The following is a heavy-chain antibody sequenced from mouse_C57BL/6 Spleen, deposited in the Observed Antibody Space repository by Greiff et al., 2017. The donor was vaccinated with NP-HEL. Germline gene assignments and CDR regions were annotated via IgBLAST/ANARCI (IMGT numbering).Heavy chain of an antibody. Sequence: VQLQQPGAELVRPGTSVKLSCKASGYTFTSYWMHWVKQRPGQGLEWIGVIDPSDSYTNYNQKFKGKATLTVDTSSSTAYMQLSSLTSEDSAVYYCARGYYGSSSMDYWGQGTSVTVSS. CDR3: ARGYYGSSSMDY. CDR1: GYTFTSYW. D-gene: IGHD1-1*01. V-gene: IGHV1-59*01. CDR2: IDPSDSYT. J-gene: IGHJ4*01.